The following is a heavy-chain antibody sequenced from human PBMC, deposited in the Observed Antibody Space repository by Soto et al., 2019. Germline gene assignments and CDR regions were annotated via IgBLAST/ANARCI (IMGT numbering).Heavy chain of an antibody. D-gene: IGHD3-9*01. Sequence: GESLKISCKGSGYSFTSYWISWVRQMPGKGLEWMGRIDPSDSYTNYSPSFQGHVTISADKSISTAYLQWSSLKASDTAMYYCARLSGYFDWFHTLDYWGQGTLVTVSS. V-gene: IGHV5-10-1*01. CDR1: GYSFTSYW. J-gene: IGHJ4*02. CDR2: IDPSDSYT. CDR3: ARLSGYFDWFHTLDY.